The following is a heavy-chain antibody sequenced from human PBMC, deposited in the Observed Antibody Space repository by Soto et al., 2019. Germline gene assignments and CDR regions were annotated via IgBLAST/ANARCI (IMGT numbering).Heavy chain of an antibody. CDR3: ARQQLLPYYYSLDV. V-gene: IGHV4-59*01. CDR2: IYYRGST. Sequence: SETLSLTCTVSGGSISGYYWSWIRQPPGKGLEYIGYIYYRGSTNYNPSLKSRVTMSVDTSRNLFSLKVNSVTAADTAVYYCARQQLLPYYYSLDVWGQGTTVTVSS. D-gene: IGHD6-13*01. J-gene: IGHJ6*02. CDR1: GGSISGYY.